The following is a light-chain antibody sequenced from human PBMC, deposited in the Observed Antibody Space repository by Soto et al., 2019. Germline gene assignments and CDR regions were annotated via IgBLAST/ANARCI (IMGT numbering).Light chain of an antibody. V-gene: IGKV3-11*01. CDR2: DTS. CDR1: QSVSGF. Sequence: EIVLTQSPATLSLSPGERATLSCRASQSVSGFLAWYQHKPGQAPRLLIYDTSNRATGIPARFSGSGSGTDFTLTISSLEPEDFAVYYCQQRSGWPLTFGGGTKVEI. J-gene: IGKJ4*01. CDR3: QQRSGWPLT.